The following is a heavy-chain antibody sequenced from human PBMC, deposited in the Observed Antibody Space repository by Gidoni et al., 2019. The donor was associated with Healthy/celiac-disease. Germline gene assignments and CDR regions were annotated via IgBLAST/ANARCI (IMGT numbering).Heavy chain of an antibody. D-gene: IGHD5-18*01. CDR2: ISGSGGST. CDR3: AKEWRGDKDTATRAPYFDY. V-gene: IGHV3-23*01. CDR1: GFTFSSYA. J-gene: IGHJ4*02. Sequence: EVQLLESGGGLVQPGGSLRLSCAASGFTFSSYAMSWVRQAPGKWLEWVSAISGSGGSTYYADSVKGRFTISRDNSKNTLYLQMNSLRAEDTAVYYCAKEWRGDKDTATRAPYFDYWGQGTLVTVSS.